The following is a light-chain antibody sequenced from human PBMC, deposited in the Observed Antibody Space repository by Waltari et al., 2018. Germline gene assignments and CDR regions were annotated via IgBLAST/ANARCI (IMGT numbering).Light chain of an antibody. CDR1: RSDVGGYNY. CDR2: DVS. Sequence: QSALTQPASVSGSPGQSITISCTGTRSDVGGYNYVSWYQQHPDKVPKLIIYDVSNQPSGISNRFSGSKSGNTASLTISGLQAEDEADYFCGSYTSDSSVVFGGGTRLTVL. V-gene: IGLV2-14*01. CDR3: GSYTSDSSVV. J-gene: IGLJ2*01.